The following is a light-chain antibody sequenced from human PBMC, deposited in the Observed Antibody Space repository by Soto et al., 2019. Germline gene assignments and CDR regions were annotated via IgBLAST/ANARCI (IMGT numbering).Light chain of an antibody. J-gene: IGKJ1*01. CDR1: QSVSSDY. Sequence: DRASLPGRASQSVSSDYLAWYQQRPGQAPRLLIYAASSRATGIPDRFSGSGSGTDFTLTISRLEPEDFAVYYCQHDSDSGGTFGQGTKVDIK. CDR3: QHDSDSGGT. CDR2: AAS. V-gene: IGKV3-20*01.